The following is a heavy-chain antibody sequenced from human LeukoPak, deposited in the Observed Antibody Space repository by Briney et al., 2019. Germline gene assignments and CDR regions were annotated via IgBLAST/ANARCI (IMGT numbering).Heavy chain of an antibody. D-gene: IGHD2-2*01. CDR2: MNEYGSDI. Sequence: GGSLRLSCAASGFTFRSYSMSWVRQAPGKGLEWVAKMNEYGSDIFYVDSVKGRFTISRDNAKNSLYLQMDSLRAEDTAVYYCARPRGCSSNRCNNFDYWGQGTLVAVSS. V-gene: IGHV3-7*01. CDR1: GFTFRSYS. CDR3: ARPRGCSSNRCNNFDY. J-gene: IGHJ4*02.